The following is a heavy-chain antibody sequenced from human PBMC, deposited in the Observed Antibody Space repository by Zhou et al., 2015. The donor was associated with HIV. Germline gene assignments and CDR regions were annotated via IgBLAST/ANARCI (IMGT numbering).Heavy chain of an antibody. CDR3: ARDPSPYGSGSRTGLQYFDL. D-gene: IGHD3-10*01. CDR1: GGTFSSYA. V-gene: IGHV1-69*12. Sequence: QVQLVQSGAEVKKPGSSVKVSCKASGGTFSSYAISWVRQAPGQGLEWMGGIIPIFGTANYAQKFQGRVTITADESTSTAYMELSSLRSEDTAVYYCARDPSPYGSGSRTGLQYFDLWGRGTLVTVSS. CDR2: IIPIFGTA. J-gene: IGHJ2*01.